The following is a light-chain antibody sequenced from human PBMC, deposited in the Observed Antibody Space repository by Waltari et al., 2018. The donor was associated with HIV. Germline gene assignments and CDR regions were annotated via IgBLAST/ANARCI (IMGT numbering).Light chain of an antibody. CDR2: EAS. CDR3: QQRSDWLDT. V-gene: IGKV3-11*01. J-gene: IGKJ2*01. Sequence: EIVLTQSPATLSLSPGERATLSCRAIQSVSSYLAWYKQKPGQAPRLRIYEASNRASGIPARFSVSGSGTDFTLTSSSLEPEDCAVYYCQQRSDWLDTFGQGTKVEIK. CDR1: QSVSSY.